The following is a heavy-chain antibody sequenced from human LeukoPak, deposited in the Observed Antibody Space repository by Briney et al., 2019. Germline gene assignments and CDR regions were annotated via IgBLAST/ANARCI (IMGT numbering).Heavy chain of an antibody. CDR1: GFTFSSYA. D-gene: IGHD4-17*01. CDR3: ATSTVTTVFFFDY. V-gene: IGHV3-23*01. Sequence: GGSLRLSCAASGFTFSSYAMSWVRQAPGKGLEWVSAISGSGGSTYYADFVKGRFTISRDNSKNTLYLQMNSLRAGDTAVYYCATSTVTTVFFFDYWGQGTLVTVSS. J-gene: IGHJ4*02. CDR2: ISGSGGST.